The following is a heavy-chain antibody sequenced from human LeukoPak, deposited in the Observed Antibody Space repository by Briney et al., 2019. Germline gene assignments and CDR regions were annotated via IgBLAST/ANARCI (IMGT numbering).Heavy chain of an antibody. J-gene: IGHJ4*02. D-gene: IGHD3-16*01. CDR3: ATGGYYFDY. Sequence: PGGSLRLSCAASGFTFSSYGMNWVRQAPGKGLEWVGRTKSEVDGGTTDYAAPVKGRFTISRDDSQNTVYLQMNSLKTEDAAVYYCATGGYYFDYWGQGTLVTVSS. V-gene: IGHV3-15*07. CDR1: GFTFSSYG. CDR2: TKSEVDGGTT.